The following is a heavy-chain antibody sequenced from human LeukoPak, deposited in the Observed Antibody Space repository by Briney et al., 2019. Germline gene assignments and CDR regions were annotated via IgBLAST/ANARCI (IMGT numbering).Heavy chain of an antibody. CDR1: GYTLTELS. V-gene: IGHV1-24*01. CDR2: FDPEDGET. CDR3: ATVPWELLPRGPLDY. Sequence: ASVKVSCKVSGYTLTELSMHWVRQAPGKGLEWMGGFDPEDGETIYAQKFQGRVTMTEDTSTDTAYMELSSLRSEDTAVYYCATVPWELLPRGPLDYWGQGTLVTVSS. D-gene: IGHD1-26*01. J-gene: IGHJ4*02.